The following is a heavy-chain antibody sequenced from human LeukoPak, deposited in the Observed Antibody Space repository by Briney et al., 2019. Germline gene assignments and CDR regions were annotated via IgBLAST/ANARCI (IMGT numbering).Heavy chain of an antibody. V-gene: IGHV4-34*01. J-gene: IGHJ5*02. CDR3: ARVGSSGWYGWFDP. CDR2: INHSGST. D-gene: IGHD6-19*01. Sequence: SETLSLTCAVYGGSFSSYYWSWIRQPPGKGLEWIGEINHSGSTNYNPSLKSRVTISVDTSKNQFSLKLSSVTAADTAVYYCARVGSSGWYGWFDPWGQGTLVTVSS. CDR1: GGSFSSYY.